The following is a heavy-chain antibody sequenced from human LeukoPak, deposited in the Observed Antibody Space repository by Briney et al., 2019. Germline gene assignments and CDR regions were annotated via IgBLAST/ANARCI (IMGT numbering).Heavy chain of an antibody. CDR3: ARAGSWMPSFDH. V-gene: IGHV4-59*01. J-gene: IGHJ4*02. D-gene: IGHD2-2*01. Sequence: SETLSLTCTVSDGSFSSYYWSWIRQAPGKGLEWIGHIYPSGTTDYNPTLKSRVTISVDTSKRQFSLNLNSVTAADTAVYYCARAGSWMPSFDHWGQGILVTVSS. CDR1: DGSFSSYY. CDR2: IYPSGTT.